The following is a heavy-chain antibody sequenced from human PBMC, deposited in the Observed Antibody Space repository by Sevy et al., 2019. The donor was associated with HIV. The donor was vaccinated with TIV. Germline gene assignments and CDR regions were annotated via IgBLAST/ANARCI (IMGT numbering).Heavy chain of an antibody. J-gene: IGHJ6*02. D-gene: IGHD1-1*01. CDR2: IYPGHSDS. CDR3: ARATAGTAPHYSYYTMDV. V-gene: IGHV5-51*01. CDR1: GYIFTNYW. Sequence: GQSLKISCKGSGYIFTNYWIGWVRQLPGKGLQWMGVIYPGHSDSRYSPSFQGQVTMSADKSISTAYLQWSSLNASDTAIHFCARATAGTAPHYSYYTMDVWGQGTTVTVSS.